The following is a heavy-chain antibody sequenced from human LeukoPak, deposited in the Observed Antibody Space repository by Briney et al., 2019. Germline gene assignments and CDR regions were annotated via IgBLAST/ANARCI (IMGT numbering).Heavy chain of an antibody. CDR3: ARSRCRGSSCFFDY. D-gene: IGHD2-15*01. CDR2: IDQDGSDK. V-gene: IGHV3-7*01. Sequence: GGSLRLSCAVSGLTFSSSWMDWVRQAPGKGLEWVANIDQDGSDKFYVDSVKGRFTISRDNAKNSLFLEMSSLRVEDTAVYYCARSRCRGSSCFFDYWVQGALVTVSS. CDR1: GLTFSSSW. J-gene: IGHJ4*02.